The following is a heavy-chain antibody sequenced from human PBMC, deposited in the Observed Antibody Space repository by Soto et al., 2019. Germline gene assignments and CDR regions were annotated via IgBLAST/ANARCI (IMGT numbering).Heavy chain of an antibody. J-gene: IGHJ4*02. CDR1: GYTFSNFW. V-gene: IGHV5-51*01. CDR2: IYPGDHGT. D-gene: IGHD6-13*01. CDR3: ARSPRSSPYFDY. Sequence: GESLKISCRCSGYTFSNFWIAWVRHLPGKGLEWMGIIYPGDHGTRYSPSFHGKVTISADKSINTAYLQWSSLEASDSAFYYCARSPRSSPYFDYWGQGAPVTVSS.